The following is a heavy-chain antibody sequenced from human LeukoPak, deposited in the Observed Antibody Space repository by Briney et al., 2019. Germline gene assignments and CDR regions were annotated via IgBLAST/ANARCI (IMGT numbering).Heavy chain of an antibody. CDR2: IYYSGST. Sequence: PSETLSLTCTVSGGSVSSGSYYWSWIRQPPGKGLEWIGYIYYSGSTNYNPSLKSRVTISVDTSKNQFSLKLSSVTAADTAVYYCARDTRPGWYFDLRGRGTLVTVSS. V-gene: IGHV4-61*01. CDR1: GGSVSSGSYY. D-gene: IGHD2-15*01. J-gene: IGHJ2*01. CDR3: ARDTRPGWYFDL.